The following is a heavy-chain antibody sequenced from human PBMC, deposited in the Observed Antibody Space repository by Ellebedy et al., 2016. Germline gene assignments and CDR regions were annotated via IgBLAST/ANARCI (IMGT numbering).Heavy chain of an antibody. CDR1: GGSFSGYY. D-gene: IGHD4/OR15-4a*01. CDR2: INHSGST. Sequence: SETLSLTXAVYGGSFSGYYWSWIRQPPGKGLEWIGEINHSGSTNYNPSLKSRVTISVDTSKNQFSLKLSSVTAADTAVYYCVRRPSRRAYFDLWGRGTLVTVSS. CDR3: VRRPSRRAYFDL. J-gene: IGHJ2*01. V-gene: IGHV4-34*01.